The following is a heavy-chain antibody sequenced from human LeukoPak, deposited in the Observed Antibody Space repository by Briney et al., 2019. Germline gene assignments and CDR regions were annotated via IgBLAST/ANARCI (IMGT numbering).Heavy chain of an antibody. CDR3: ARVDYYGSGSYYDYYYYYMDV. V-gene: IGHV1-2*02. D-gene: IGHD3-10*01. CDR1: GYTFTGYY. Sequence: ASVKVSCKTSGYTFTGYYIQWVRQAPGQGLEWMGWINPNSGGTNYAQKFQGRVTMTRDTSISTAYMELSRLRSDDTAVYYWARVDYYGSGSYYDYYYYYMDVWGKGTTVTVSS. J-gene: IGHJ6*03. CDR2: INPNSGGT.